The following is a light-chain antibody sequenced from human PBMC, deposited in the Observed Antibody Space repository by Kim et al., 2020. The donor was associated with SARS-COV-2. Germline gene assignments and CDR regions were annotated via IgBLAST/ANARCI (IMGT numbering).Light chain of an antibody. V-gene: IGKV1-39*01. Sequence: DIQMTQSPSSLSAFVGDRVTITCRASQSITTHLNWYQQKPGKAPNLLSYSASSLQSGVPSRFSGSGSGTDFSLTISSLHPEDSATYYCQQSYTFPYTFGQGTKLEIK. CDR2: SAS. J-gene: IGKJ2*01. CDR1: QSITTH. CDR3: QQSYTFPYT.